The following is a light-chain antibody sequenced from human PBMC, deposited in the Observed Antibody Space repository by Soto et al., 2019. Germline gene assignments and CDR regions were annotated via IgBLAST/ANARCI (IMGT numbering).Light chain of an antibody. CDR1: SSDVGNYNL. V-gene: IGLV2-23*02. J-gene: IGLJ2*01. CDR3: CSYAGSKTFI. CDR2: ATS. Sequence: QSVLTQPASVSGSPGQSITISCTGTSSDVGNYNLVSWYQQHPGKAPKLIIYATSKRPSGVSNRYSGSKSGNTASLSISGLQAEDEANYYCCSYAGSKTFIFGGGTKVTVL.